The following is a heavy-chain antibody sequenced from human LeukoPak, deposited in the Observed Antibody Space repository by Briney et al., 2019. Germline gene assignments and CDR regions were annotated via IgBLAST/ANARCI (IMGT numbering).Heavy chain of an antibody. CDR2: ISSNSSYI. CDR3: ARDTVETYYYDSSGYLFDY. Sequence: GGSLRLSCAASGFTFSSYSMNWVRQAPGKGLEWVSSISSNSSYIYYADSVKGRFTISRDNAKNSLYLQMNSLRAEDTAVYYCARDTVETYYYDSSGYLFDYWGQGTLVTVSS. J-gene: IGHJ4*02. D-gene: IGHD3-22*01. CDR1: GFTFSSYS. V-gene: IGHV3-21*01.